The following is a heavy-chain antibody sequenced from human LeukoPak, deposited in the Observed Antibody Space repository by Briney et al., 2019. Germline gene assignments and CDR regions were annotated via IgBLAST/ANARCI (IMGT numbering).Heavy chain of an antibody. CDR2: IRSKAYGGTT. CDR1: GFTFGDDA. J-gene: IGHJ4*02. CDR3: TRARASYYFDY. Sequence: PGRALRLSWTAAGFTFGDDAMRWVRQARGKGGEWVGFIRSKAYGGTTEYAASVTGKFTISRHDPRSIAYLQMSSLKTEDTAVYYCTRARASYYFDYWGQGTLVTVSS. V-gene: IGHV3-49*04.